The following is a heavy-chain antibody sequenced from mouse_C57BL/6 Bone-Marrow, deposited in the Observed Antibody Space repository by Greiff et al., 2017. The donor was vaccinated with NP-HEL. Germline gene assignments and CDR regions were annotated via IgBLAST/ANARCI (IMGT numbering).Heavy chain of an antibody. CDR2: IHPNSGST. Sequence: QVQLKQPGAELVKPGASVKLSCKASGYTFTSYWMHWVKQRPGQGLEWIGMIHPNSGSTNYNEKFKSKATLTVDKSSSTAYMQLSSLTSEDSAVYYCARGGYYGSNDYWGQGTTLTVSS. CDR1: GYTFTSYW. J-gene: IGHJ2*01. CDR3: ARGGYYGSNDY. D-gene: IGHD1-1*01. V-gene: IGHV1-64*01.